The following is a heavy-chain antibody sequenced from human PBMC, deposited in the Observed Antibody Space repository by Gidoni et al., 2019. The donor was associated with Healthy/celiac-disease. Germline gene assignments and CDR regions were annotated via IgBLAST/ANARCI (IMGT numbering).Heavy chain of an antibody. D-gene: IGHD1-26*01. CDR3: ARGRGWMGAGIDY. CDR2: INHSGST. J-gene: IGHJ4*02. Sequence: QVQLQQWGAGLLKPSETLSLPCAVYGGSFSGYYWSWIRQPPGKGLEWIGEINHSGSTNYNPSLKSRVTISVDTSKNQFSLKLSSVTAADTAVYYCARGRGWMGAGIDYWGQGTLVTVSS. CDR1: GGSFSGYY. V-gene: IGHV4-34*01.